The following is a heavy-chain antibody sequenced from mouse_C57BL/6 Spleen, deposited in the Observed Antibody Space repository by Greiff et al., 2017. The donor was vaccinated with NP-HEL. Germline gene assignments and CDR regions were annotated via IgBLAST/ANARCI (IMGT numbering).Heavy chain of an antibody. CDR1: GYTFTSYW. V-gene: IGHV1-64*01. J-gene: IGHJ3*01. D-gene: IGHD1-1*01. CDR3: AVITTVVATNY. CDR2: IHPNSGST. Sequence: QVHVKQSGAELVKPGASVKLSCKASGYTFTSYWMHWVKQRPGQGLEWIGMIHPNSGSTNYNEKFKSKATLTVDKSSSTAYMQLSSLTSEDSAVYYCAVITTVVATNYWGQGTLVTVSA.